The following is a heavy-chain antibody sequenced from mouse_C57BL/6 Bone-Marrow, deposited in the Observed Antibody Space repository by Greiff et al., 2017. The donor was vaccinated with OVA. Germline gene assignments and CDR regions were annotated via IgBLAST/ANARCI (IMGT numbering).Heavy chain of an antibody. D-gene: IGHD2-4*01. Sequence: VKLQQPGAELVKPGASVKLSCKASGYTFTSYWMHWVKQRPGRGLEWIGRIDPNSGGTKYNEKFKSKATLTVDKPSSTAYMQRSSLTSEDSAVYYCARGLRRGAWFAYWGQGTLVTVSA. J-gene: IGHJ3*01. CDR1: GYTFTSYW. CDR2: IDPNSGGT. CDR3: ARGLRRGAWFAY. V-gene: IGHV1-72*01.